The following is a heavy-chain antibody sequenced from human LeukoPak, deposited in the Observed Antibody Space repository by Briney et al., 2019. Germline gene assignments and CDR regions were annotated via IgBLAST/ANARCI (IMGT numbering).Heavy chain of an antibody. Sequence: KPSETLSLTCTVSGGSISSSSYYWGWIRQPPGKGLEWIGSIYYSGSTYYNPSLKSRVTISVDTSKNQFSLKLSSVTAADTAVYYCVRIVVVPAAITYWGQGTLVTVSS. CDR3: VRIVVVPAAITY. V-gene: IGHV4-39*01. CDR2: IYYSGST. CDR1: GGSISSSSYY. J-gene: IGHJ4*02. D-gene: IGHD2-2*02.